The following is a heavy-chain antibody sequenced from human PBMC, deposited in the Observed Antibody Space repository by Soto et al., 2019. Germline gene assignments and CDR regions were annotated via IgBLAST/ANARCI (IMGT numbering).Heavy chain of an antibody. CDR2: FDPEDGET. Sequence: ASVKVSCKVSGYTLTELSMHWVRQAPGKGLEWMGGFDPEDGETIYAQKSQGRVTMTEDTSTDTAYMELSSLRSEDTAVYYCIVATIYCSGGSCYSYSSTLGYWGQGTLVTVSS. V-gene: IGHV1-24*01. J-gene: IGHJ4*02. D-gene: IGHD2-15*01. CDR3: IVATIYCSGGSCYSYSSTLGY. CDR1: GYTLTELS.